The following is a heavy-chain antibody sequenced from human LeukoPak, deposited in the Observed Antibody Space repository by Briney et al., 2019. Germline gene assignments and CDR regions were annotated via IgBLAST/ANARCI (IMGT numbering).Heavy chain of an antibody. Sequence: GASVKVSCKASGYTFTSYGISWVRQAPGQGLEWMGWISAYNGNTNYAQKLQGRVTMTTDTSTSTAYMELRSLRSDDTAVYYCARDRAPLLRAAGVDYWAREPWSPSPQ. V-gene: IGHV1-18*04. D-gene: IGHD6-13*01. CDR2: ISAYNGNT. CDR3: ARDRAPLLRAAGVDY. J-gene: IGHJ4*02. CDR1: GYTFTSYG.